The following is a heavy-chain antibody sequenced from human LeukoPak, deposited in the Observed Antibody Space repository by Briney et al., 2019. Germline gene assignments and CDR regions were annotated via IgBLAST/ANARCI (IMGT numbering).Heavy chain of an antibody. J-gene: IGHJ3*02. Sequence: GGSLRLSCAASGFTFSSYSMNWVRQAPGKGLEWVSYISSSSSTIYYADSVKGRFTISRDNAKNSLYLQMNSLRAEDTAVYYCARDPDDAFDIWAKGQWSPSLQ. D-gene: IGHD1-14*01. CDR1: GFTFSSYS. CDR2: ISSSSSTI. V-gene: IGHV3-48*01. CDR3: ARDPDDAFDI.